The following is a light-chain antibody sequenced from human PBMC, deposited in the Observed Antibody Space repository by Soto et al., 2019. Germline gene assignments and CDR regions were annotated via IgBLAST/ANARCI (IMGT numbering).Light chain of an antibody. Sequence: QSGLTEPPSVSGGPGQRGTISCAGSSSNIWAGYDVHWYQQLTGTAPKLLIYDDNKRPSGIPDRFSGSKSGTSATLGITGLQTGDEADYYCGSWDSSLPAHAFGTATKV. CDR1: SSNIWAGYD. J-gene: IGLJ1*01. V-gene: IGLV1-51*01. CDR3: GSWDSSLPAHA. CDR2: DDN.